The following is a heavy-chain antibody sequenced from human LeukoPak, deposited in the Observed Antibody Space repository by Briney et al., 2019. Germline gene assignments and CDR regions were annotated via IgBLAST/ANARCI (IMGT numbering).Heavy chain of an antibody. V-gene: IGHV2-5*01. CDR3: AHYGDYRFMYYFDY. CDR1: GFSLSTTGVG. J-gene: IGHJ4*02. Sequence: KASGPTLVNPTQTLTLTCTLSGFSLSTTGVGVGWIRQPPGKALEWPALIYWNDDNRYNPSLKRRLTITKDTSKNQVVLTMTNMDPVDTATYYCAHYGDYRFMYYFDYWGQGTLVTVSS. D-gene: IGHD4-17*01. CDR2: IYWNDDN.